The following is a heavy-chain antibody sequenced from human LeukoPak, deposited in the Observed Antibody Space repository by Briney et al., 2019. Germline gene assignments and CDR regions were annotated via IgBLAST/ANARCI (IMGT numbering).Heavy chain of an antibody. CDR1: GFTFSIYA. V-gene: IGHV3-23*01. CDR2: ISGNGVST. J-gene: IGHJ4*02. CDR3: AKDLEGIAAASYYFDY. D-gene: IGHD6-13*01. Sequence: GGSLRLSCAASGFTFSIYAMSWVRQAPGKGLEWVSAISGNGVSTYYADSVKGRFTISRDNSKNTLYLQMNSLRAEDTAVYYCAKDLEGIAAASYYFDYWGQGTLVTVSS.